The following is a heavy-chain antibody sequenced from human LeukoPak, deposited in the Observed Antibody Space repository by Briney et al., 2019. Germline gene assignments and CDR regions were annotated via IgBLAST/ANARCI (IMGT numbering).Heavy chain of an antibody. CDR2: INHSGST. V-gene: IGHV4-34*01. Sequence: KPSETLSLTCAVYGGSFSGYYWSWIRQPPGKGLEWIGEINHSGSTNYNPSLKSRVTISVDTSKNQFSLKLSSVTAADTAVYYCARRRLLGYCSGGSCFDFDFWGQGTLVTVSS. CDR1: GGSFSGYY. J-gene: IGHJ4*02. D-gene: IGHD2-15*01. CDR3: ARRRLLGYCSGGSCFDFDF.